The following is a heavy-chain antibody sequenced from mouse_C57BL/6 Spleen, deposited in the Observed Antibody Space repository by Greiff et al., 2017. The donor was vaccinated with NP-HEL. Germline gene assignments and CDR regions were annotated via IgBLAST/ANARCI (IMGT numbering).Heavy chain of an antibody. CDR2: ISDGGSYT. CDR3: ARDGYSNYVEFAY. J-gene: IGHJ3*01. D-gene: IGHD2-5*01. V-gene: IGHV5-4*01. CDR1: GFTFSSYA. Sequence: EVKVVESGGGLVKPGGSLKLSCAASGFTFSSYAMSWVRQTPEKRLEWVATISDGGSYTYYPDNVKGRFTISSDNAKNNLYLQMSHLKSEDTAMYYCARDGYSNYVEFAYWGQGTLVTVSA.